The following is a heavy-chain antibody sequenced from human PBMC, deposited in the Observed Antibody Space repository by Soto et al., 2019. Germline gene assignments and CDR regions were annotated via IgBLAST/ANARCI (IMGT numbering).Heavy chain of an antibody. CDR3: ARHSDYYSNPGVYGASFDT. Sequence: QLQESGPGLAKPSETLSLTCTVSGDSFGTAFFACGWVRHFPGKGIEYIGSIYYTGHTYYKPSHTRRGSITLERSTRQFSLKMRSVSAADKAVYDCARHSDYYSNPGVYGASFDTWGQGILVTVSS. CDR1: GDSFGTAFFA. CDR2: IYYTGHT. V-gene: IGHV4-39*01. D-gene: IGHD3-22*01. J-gene: IGHJ5*02.